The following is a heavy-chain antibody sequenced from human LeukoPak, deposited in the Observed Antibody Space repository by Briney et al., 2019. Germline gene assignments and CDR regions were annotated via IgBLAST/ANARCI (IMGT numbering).Heavy chain of an antibody. D-gene: IGHD1-26*01. CDR1: GGSFSGYY. CDR2: INHSGST. J-gene: IGHJ4*02. V-gene: IGHV4-34*01. CDR3: ARRRSYSGSYHVGFFDY. Sequence: SETLSLTCAVYGGSFSGYYWSWIRQPPGKGLEWIGEINHSGSTNYNPSLKSRVTISVDTSKNQFSLKLSSVTAADTAVYYCARRRSYSGSYHVGFFDYWGQGTLVTVSS.